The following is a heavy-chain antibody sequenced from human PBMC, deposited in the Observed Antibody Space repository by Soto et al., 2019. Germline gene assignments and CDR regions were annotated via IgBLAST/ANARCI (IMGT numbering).Heavy chain of an antibody. V-gene: IGHV4-34*01. J-gene: IGHJ5*02. CDR3: ARERPDGSRLDP. CDR2: INHSGST. Sequence: PSETLSLTCAVYGGSFSGYYWSWIRQPPGKGLEWIGEINHSGSTNYNPSLKSRVTISVDTSKNQFSLKLSSVTAADTAVHYCARERPDGSRLDPWGQGTLVTVSS. CDR1: GGSFSGYY. D-gene: IGHD6-13*01.